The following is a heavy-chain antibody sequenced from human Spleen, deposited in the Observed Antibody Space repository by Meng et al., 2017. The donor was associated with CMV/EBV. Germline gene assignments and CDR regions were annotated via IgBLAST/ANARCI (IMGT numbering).Heavy chain of an antibody. CDR2: ITSTTNYI. D-gene: IGHD5-12*01. J-gene: IGHJ4*02. V-gene: IGHV3-21*01. CDR1: GFPFSAYS. Sequence: GESLKISCAASGFPFSAYSMNWARQAPGKGLEWVASITSTTNYIYYSDSVRGRFTISRDNAKNSLYLQMNNLRAEDTATYYCARDYSGTSCDYWGQGTLVTVSS. CDR3: ARDYSGTSCDY.